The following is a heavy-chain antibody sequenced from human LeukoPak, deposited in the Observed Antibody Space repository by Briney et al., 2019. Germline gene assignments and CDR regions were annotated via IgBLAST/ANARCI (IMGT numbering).Heavy chain of an antibody. V-gene: IGHV3-48*01. CDR2: ISSTSSTI. CDR3: ARDEGYASG. CDR1: GFIFSTYS. Sequence: PGGSLRLSCAASGFIFSTYSMNWVRQAPGKGLEWVSYISSTSSTIYYADSVKGRFTISRDNAKNSLYLQMNSLRAEDTAVYFCARDEGYASGWGQGTLVTVSS. J-gene: IGHJ4*02. D-gene: IGHD6-19*01.